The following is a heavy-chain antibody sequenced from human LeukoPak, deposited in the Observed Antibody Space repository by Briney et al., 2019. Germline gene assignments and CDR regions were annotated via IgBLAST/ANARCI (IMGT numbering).Heavy chain of an antibody. CDR3: ARESGSYFSAFDI. Sequence: PGGPLRLSCAASGFTFSSYEMNWVRQAPGKGLEWVSYISSSGSTIYYADSVKGRFTISRDNAKNSLYLQMNSLRAEDTAVYYCARESGSYFSAFDIWGQGTMVTVSS. CDR1: GFTFSSYE. J-gene: IGHJ3*02. V-gene: IGHV3-48*03. D-gene: IGHD1-26*01. CDR2: ISSSGSTI.